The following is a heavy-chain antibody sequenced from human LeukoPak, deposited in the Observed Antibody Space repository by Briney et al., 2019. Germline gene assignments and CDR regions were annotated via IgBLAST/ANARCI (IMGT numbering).Heavy chain of an antibody. CDR3: ARDGVRVFGVNDY. D-gene: IGHD3-3*01. CDR1: GFTFTTYS. J-gene: IGHJ4*02. Sequence: GGSLRLSCAASGFTFTTYSMNWVRQAPGKGLEWVSYISRSSTTIYYADSVQGRFTISRDNAKNSLYLHMDSLRVEDTAVYYCARDGVRVFGVNDYWSQGTLVTVSS. V-gene: IGHV3-48*04. CDR2: ISRSSTTI.